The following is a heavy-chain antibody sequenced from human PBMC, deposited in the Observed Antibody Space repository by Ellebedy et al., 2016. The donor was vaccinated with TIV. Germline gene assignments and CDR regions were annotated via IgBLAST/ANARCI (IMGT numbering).Heavy chain of an antibody. D-gene: IGHD5-12*01. V-gene: IGHV3-7*03. CDR1: GFTFNSYW. Sequence: GGSLRLSCAASGFTFNSYWMSWVRQAPGKGLEWVANINQDGSRIYYVDSVKGRFTISRDNAKNSVFLRMNTLRVEDTAVYHCARDGAYGDYSPGYYGMDVWGQGITVTVSS. J-gene: IGHJ6*02. CDR3: ARDGAYGDYSPGYYGMDV. CDR2: INQDGSRI.